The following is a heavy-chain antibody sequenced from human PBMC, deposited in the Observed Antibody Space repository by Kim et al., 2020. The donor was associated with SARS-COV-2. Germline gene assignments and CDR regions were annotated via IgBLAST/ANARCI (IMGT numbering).Heavy chain of an antibody. CDR1: GFSFSSCN. D-gene: IGHD3-16*01. Sequence: GGSLRLSCAASGFSFSSCNMNWVRQAPGKGLEWVSYISSSGSTKYYADSVRGRFSISRDNAKNSLYLQISSLRDEDTAVYYCARAPDVISYGYAYWGQGTLVTVSS. J-gene: IGHJ4*02. CDR2: ISSSGSTK. V-gene: IGHV3-48*02. CDR3: ARAPDVISYGYAY.